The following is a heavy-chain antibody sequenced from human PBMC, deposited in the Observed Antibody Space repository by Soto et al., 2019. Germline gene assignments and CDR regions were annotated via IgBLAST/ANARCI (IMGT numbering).Heavy chain of an antibody. CDR1: SGPTSSHN. Sequence: QVQLQQSGPGLVKPSETLSLTCSVSSGPTSSHNWGWIRQTPGRGLEWIGYVYSTGGTSYNPSLNSRVTISADPSTNPLSLTLTSVTAADTAVYYCVRQGIGNLHGLVDVWGQGTTVRVSS. CDR2: VYSTGGT. CDR3: VRQGIGNLHGLVDV. J-gene: IGHJ6*02. D-gene: IGHD1-1*01. V-gene: IGHV4-59*08.